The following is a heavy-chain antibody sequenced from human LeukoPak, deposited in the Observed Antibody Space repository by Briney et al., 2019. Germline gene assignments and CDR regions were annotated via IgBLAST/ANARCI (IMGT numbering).Heavy chain of an antibody. V-gene: IGHV4-34*01. CDR3: ARGRRDGYSGPWYFDL. Sequence: SETLSLTCAVFVGSFSGYYWTRIRQPPGKGLEWIGEINHSGSTNYNPSLKSRVTISVDTSKNQFSLKLSSVTAADTAVYYCARGRRDGYSGPWYFDLWGRGTLVTVFS. J-gene: IGHJ2*01. CDR2: INHSGST. D-gene: IGHD5-24*01. CDR1: VGSFSGYY.